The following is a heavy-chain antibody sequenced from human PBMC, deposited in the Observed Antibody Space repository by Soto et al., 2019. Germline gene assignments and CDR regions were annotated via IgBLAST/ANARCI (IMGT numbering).Heavy chain of an antibody. CDR2: IIPSSGAT. Sequence: ASVKVSCKASGYTFTGHYIHWVRQAPGQGLEWMGWIIPSSGATDYAQKFQGRVSLTRDTSISTAYMEVNRLTSDDTAVYYFERDLGFYLIDYWGQGTLVTVS. V-gene: IGHV1-2*02. D-gene: IGHD3-16*01. CDR3: ERDLGFYLIDY. CDR1: GYTFTGHY. J-gene: IGHJ4*01.